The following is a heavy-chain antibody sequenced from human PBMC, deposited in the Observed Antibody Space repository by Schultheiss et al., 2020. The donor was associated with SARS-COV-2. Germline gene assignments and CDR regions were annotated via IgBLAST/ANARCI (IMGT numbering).Heavy chain of an antibody. CDR2: IYSGGRT. CDR1: GFIVSSNH. J-gene: IGHJ4*02. Sequence: GGSLRLSCAASGFIVSSNHMSWVRQAPGKGLEWVSLIYSGGRTCYADSVKGRFTISRDNSKNTLHLQMNSLRAEDTAVFYCARGSGGGYEFDYWGQGTLVTVSS. V-gene: IGHV3-53*01. CDR3: ARGSGGGYEFDY. D-gene: IGHD5-12*01.